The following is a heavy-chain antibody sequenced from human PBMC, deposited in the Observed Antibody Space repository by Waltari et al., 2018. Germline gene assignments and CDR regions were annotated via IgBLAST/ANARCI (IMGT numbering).Heavy chain of an antibody. J-gene: IGHJ4*02. CDR3: ARHGGEEIVGASFDY. V-gene: IGHV4-59*08. D-gene: IGHD1-26*01. Sequence: QVQLQESGPGLVKPSETLSLTCTVSGGSISSYYWSWIRQPPGKGLEWIGYIYYSGSTNYNPSLKSRVTISVDTSKNQFSLKLSSVTAADTAVYYCARHGGEEIVGASFDYWGQGTLVTVSS. CDR1: GGSISSYY. CDR2: IYYSGST.